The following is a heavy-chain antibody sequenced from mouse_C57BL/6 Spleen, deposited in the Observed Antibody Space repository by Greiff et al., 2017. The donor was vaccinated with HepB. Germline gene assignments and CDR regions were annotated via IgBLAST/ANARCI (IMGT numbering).Heavy chain of an antibody. CDR2: IDPANGNT. Sequence: VQLQQSVAELVRPGASVKLSCTASGFNIKNPYMHWVKQRPEQGLEWIGRIDPANGNTKYAPKFQGKATITADTSSNTAYLQLSSLTSEDTAIYYCAREGPIYYDYGGYFDVWGTGTTVTVSS. V-gene: IGHV14-3*01. CDR1: GFNIKNPY. D-gene: IGHD2-4*01. J-gene: IGHJ1*03. CDR3: AREGPIYYDYGGYFDV.